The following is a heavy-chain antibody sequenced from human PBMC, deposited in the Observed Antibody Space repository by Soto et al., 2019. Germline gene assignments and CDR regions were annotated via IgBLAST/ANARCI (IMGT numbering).Heavy chain of an antibody. J-gene: IGHJ4*02. CDR1: GFTFSNYA. CDR2: INIVGGNT. CDR3: TKNYYFDS. V-gene: IGHV3-23*01. Sequence: VQLLESGGGLVQPGGSLRLSCAASGFTFSNYAMSWVRQAPGKALEWVSSINIVGGNTNYADSVRGRFTVSRDDSKNTVFLQMNSLRAEDTTIYYCTKNYYFDSWGQGTLITVS.